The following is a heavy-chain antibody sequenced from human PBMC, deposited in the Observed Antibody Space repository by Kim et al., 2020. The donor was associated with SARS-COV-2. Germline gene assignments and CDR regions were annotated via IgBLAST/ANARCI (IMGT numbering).Heavy chain of an antibody. CDR1: GFTFDDYA. J-gene: IGHJ3*02. CDR3: AKDFGIAVAEDAFDI. D-gene: IGHD6-19*01. CDR2: ISWNSGSI. V-gene: IGHV3-9*01. Sequence: GGSLRLSCAASGFTFDDYAMHWVRQAPGKGLEWISGISWNSGSIGYADSVKGRFTISRDNAKNSLYLQMNSLRAEDTALYYCAKDFGIAVAEDAFDIWGQGTMVTVSS.